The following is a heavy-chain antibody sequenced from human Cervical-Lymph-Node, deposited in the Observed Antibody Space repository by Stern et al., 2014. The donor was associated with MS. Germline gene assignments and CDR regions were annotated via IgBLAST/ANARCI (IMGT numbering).Heavy chain of an antibody. CDR3: ARAGSSGWSFDY. Sequence: EMQLVESGGGLVQPGGSLRLSCAASGFTFSSYDMHWVRQATGKGLEWVSAIGTAGDTYYPGSVKGRFTISRENAKNSLYLQMNSLRAGDTAVYYCARAGSSGWSFDYWGQGTLVTVSS. CDR2: IGTAGDT. CDR1: GFTFSSYD. J-gene: IGHJ4*02. D-gene: IGHD6-19*01. V-gene: IGHV3-13*01.